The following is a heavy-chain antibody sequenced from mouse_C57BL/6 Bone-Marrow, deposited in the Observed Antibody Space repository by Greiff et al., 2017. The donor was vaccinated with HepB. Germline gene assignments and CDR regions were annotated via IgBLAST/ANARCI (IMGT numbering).Heavy chain of an antibody. D-gene: IGHD1-1*01. CDR3: ASPLITTVVATGYWYFDV. V-gene: IGHV1-55*01. CDR1: GYTFTSYW. CDR2: IYPGSGST. Sequence: QVQLKQPGAELVKPGASVKMSCKASGYTFTSYWITWVKQRPGQGLEWIGDIYPGSGSTNYNEKFKGKATLTADKSSSTAYMELRSLTSEDSAVYFCASPLITTVVATGYWYFDVWGTGTTVTVSS. J-gene: IGHJ1*03.